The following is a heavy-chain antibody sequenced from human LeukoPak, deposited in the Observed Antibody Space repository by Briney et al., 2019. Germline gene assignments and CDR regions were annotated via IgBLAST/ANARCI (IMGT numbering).Heavy chain of an antibody. D-gene: IGHD4-23*01. CDR2: IYYSGST. CDR1: GGSISSGDYY. V-gene: IGHV4-30-4*08. CDR3: ARVSYGGNYCYYYMDV. Sequence: SQTLSLTCTVSGGSISSGDYYWSWIRQPPGKGLEWIGYIYYSGSTYYNPSLKSRVTISVDTSKNQFSLKLSSVTAADTAVYYCARVSYGGNYCYYYMDVWGKGTTVTVSS. J-gene: IGHJ6*03.